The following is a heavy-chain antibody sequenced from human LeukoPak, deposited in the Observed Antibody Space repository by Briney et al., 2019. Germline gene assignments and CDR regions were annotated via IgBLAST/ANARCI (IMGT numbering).Heavy chain of an antibody. CDR3: ARGAYSYAQDF. CDR1: GYTFTHYY. V-gene: IGHV1-46*01. J-gene: IGHJ4*02. CDR2: INPSGGST. D-gene: IGHD5-18*01. Sequence: ASVKVSCKTSGYTFTHYYTHWVRQAAGQGLEWMGIINPSGGSTNYAQTFQGRLSMTRDTSTSTVYMELSSLRSEDTAVYYCARGAYSYAQDFWGQGTLVTVSS.